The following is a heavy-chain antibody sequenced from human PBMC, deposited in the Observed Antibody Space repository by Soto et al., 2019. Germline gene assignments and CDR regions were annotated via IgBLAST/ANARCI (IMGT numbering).Heavy chain of an antibody. J-gene: IGHJ4*02. CDR1: GFTFSSYW. CDR2: IKSDGSNI. D-gene: IGHD3-10*01. V-gene: IGHV3-74*01. CDR3: ARGGFSGSGSFIQGDY. Sequence: EVQLVESGGGLVQPGGSLRLSCAASGFTFSSYWMHWFRQAQGKGLVWVSRIKSDGSNINYADSVKGRFTISRDNAKNTLYLQMNSLRAEDTAIYYCARGGFSGSGSFIQGDYWGQGTLVTVSS.